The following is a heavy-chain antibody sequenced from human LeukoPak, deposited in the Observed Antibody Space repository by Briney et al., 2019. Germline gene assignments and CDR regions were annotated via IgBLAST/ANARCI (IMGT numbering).Heavy chain of an antibody. CDR3: AKDNEGIVATPFDY. CDR2: ISYDGSNK. CDR1: GFTFSSYG. V-gene: IGHV3-30*18. Sequence: GGSLRLSCAASGFTFSSYGMHWVRQAPGKGLEWVTVISYDGSNKYYADSVKGRFTISRDNSKNTLYLQMNSLRAEDTAVYYCAKDNEGIVATPFDYWGQGTLVTVSS. D-gene: IGHD5-12*01. J-gene: IGHJ4*02.